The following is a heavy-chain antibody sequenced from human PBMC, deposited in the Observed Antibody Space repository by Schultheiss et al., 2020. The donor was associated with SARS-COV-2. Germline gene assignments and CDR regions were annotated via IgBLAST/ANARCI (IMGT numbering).Heavy chain of an antibody. Sequence: GESLKISCAASGFTVSSNYMSWVRQAPGKGLEWVSAISGSGGSTYYADSVKGRFTISRDNSKNTLYLQMNSLRAEDTAIYYCAKDLLAFYYFDYWGQGTLVTVSS. CDR1: GFTVSSNY. V-gene: IGHV3-23*01. CDR2: ISGSGGST. CDR3: AKDLLAFYYFDY. J-gene: IGHJ4*02.